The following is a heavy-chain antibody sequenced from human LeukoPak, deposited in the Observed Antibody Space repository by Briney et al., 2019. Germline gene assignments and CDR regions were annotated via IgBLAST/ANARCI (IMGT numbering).Heavy chain of an antibody. CDR2: IRNKANSYTT. CDR1: GFTFSDHY. Sequence: GGSLRLSCAASGFTFSDHYMDWVRQAPGKGLEWVGRIRNKANSYTTQYAASVNGRFTISRDDSKNSLYLHMNSLKTEDSAVYFCARVRLGAPTRVFDYWGQGSLATVSS. V-gene: IGHV3-72*01. CDR3: ARVRLGAPTRVFDY. D-gene: IGHD1-26*01. J-gene: IGHJ4*02.